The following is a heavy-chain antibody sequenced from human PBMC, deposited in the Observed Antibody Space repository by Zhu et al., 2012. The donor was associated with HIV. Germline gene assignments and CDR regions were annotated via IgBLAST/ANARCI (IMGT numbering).Heavy chain of an antibody. D-gene: IGHD6-19*01. CDR1: GGSFSGHY. CDR2: IHHSGRT. V-gene: IGHV4-34*01. Sequence: QVQLRQWGAGLLKPSETLSLSCAVYGGSFSGHYWSWIRQPPGKGLEWIGEIHHSGRTNYNPSHKSRVTISVDTSKNQFSLKLSSVTAADTALYYCARIAVAESYFDYWGQGTLVTVSS. CDR3: ARIAVAESYFDY. J-gene: IGHJ4*02.